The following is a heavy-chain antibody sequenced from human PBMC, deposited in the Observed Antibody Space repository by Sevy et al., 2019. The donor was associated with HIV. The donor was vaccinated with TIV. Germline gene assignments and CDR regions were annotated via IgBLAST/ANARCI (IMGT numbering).Heavy chain of an antibody. CDR1: GFTFSSYA. J-gene: IGHJ4*02. D-gene: IGHD2-2*01. CDR3: AKDLAYDVVVPAAGEYSSSSSYFDY. Sequence: GESLKISCAASGFTFSSYAMSWVRQAPGKGLEWVSAISGSGGSTYYADSVKGRFTISRDNSKNTLYLQMNSLRAEDTAVYYCAKDLAYDVVVPAAGEYSSSSSYFDYWGQGTLVTVSS. V-gene: IGHV3-23*01. CDR2: ISGSGGST.